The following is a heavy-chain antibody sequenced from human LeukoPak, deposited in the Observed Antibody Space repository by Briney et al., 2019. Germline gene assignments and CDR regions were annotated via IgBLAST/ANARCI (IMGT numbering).Heavy chain of an antibody. CDR1: GFTFSSYA. Sequence: SGGSLRLSCAASGFTFSSYAMHWVRQAPGKGLEWVAVISYDGSNKYYADSVKGRFTISRDNSKNTLYLQMNSLRAEDTAVHYCARDGVVPAAISDAFDIWGQGTMVTVSS. D-gene: IGHD2-2*02. CDR3: ARDGVVPAAISDAFDI. CDR2: ISYDGSNK. J-gene: IGHJ3*02. V-gene: IGHV3-30-3*01.